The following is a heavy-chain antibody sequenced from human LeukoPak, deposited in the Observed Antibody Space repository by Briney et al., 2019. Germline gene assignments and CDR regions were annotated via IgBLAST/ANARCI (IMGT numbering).Heavy chain of an antibody. CDR2: ISWNSGII. V-gene: IGHV3-9*01. CDR1: GFTFDDYA. CDR3: GKDMFPGGLGGVIALFDY. J-gene: IGHJ4*02. Sequence: GRSLRLSCAASGFTFDDYAMHCVRQAPGKGLEWVSGISWNSGIIGYADSVKGRFTISRDNAKNSLYLQMNSMRGEDTALYYCGKDMFPGGLGGVIALFDYWGQGTLVTVSS. D-gene: IGHD3-16*02.